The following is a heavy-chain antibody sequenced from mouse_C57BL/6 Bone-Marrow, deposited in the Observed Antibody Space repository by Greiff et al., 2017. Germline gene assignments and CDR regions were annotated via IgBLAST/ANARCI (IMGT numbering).Heavy chain of an antibody. V-gene: IGHV1-81*01. CDR1: GSTFTSYG. D-gene: IGHD2-5*01. Sequence: VQLQQSGAELARPGASVKLSCKASGSTFTSYGISWVKQRTGQGLEWIGEFYPRSGNTYYNEKFKGKAPLTADKSSRTAYMGLRSLTSEDSGVYFCARERGYYSNYVAYWGQGTLVTVSA. CDR3: ARERGYYSNYVAY. J-gene: IGHJ3*01. CDR2: FYPRSGNT.